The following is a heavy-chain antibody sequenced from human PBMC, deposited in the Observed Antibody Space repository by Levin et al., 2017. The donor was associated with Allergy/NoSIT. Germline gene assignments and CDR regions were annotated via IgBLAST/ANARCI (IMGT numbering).Heavy chain of an antibody. J-gene: IGHJ5*02. V-gene: IGHV1-2*02. CDR2: INPNSGGT. D-gene: IGHD6-13*01. CDR1: GYTFTGYY. Sequence: ASVKVSCKASGYTFTGYYMHWVRQAPGQGLEWMGWINPNSGGTNYAQKFQGRVTMTRDTSISTAYMELSRLRSDDTAVYYCARGVSWYELGWFDPWGQGTLVTVSS. CDR3: ARGVSWYELGWFDP.